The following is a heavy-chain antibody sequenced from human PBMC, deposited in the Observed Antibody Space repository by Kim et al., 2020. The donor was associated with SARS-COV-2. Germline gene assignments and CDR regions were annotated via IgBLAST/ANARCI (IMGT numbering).Heavy chain of an antibody. CDR2: IYPGDSDI. CDR3: ARQWGPPGYYYDSSGYYI. D-gene: IGHD3-22*01. Sequence: GESLKISCKGSGYSFTSYWIGWVRQMPGKGLEWMGIIYPGDSDIRYSPSFQGQVTISADKSISTAYLQWSSLKASDTAMYYCARQWGPPGYYYDSSGYYIWGQGTLVTVSS. J-gene: IGHJ4*02. V-gene: IGHV5-51*01. CDR1: GYSFTSYW.